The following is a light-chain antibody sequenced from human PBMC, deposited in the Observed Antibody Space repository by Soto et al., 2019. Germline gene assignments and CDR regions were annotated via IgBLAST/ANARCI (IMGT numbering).Light chain of an antibody. J-gene: IGLJ1*01. Sequence: QSVLSHPPSASWSPGQSVAISCTGTSSDVGGYNYVSWYQQHPGKAPKLMIYEVNKRPSGVPDRFSGSKSGNTASLTVSGLQAEDEADYYCSSYAGSSHVFGTGTKVTVL. CDR3: SSYAGSSHV. CDR2: EVN. V-gene: IGLV2-8*01. CDR1: SSDVGGYNY.